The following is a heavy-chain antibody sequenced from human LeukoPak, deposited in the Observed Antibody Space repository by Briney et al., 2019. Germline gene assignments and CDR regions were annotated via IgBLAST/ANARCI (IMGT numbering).Heavy chain of an antibody. CDR2: ISACNGNT. D-gene: IGHD3-10*01. Sequence: GASVKVSCKASGYTFTSYGISWVRQAPGQGLEWMGWISACNGNTNYAQKLQGRITMTTDTSTSTAYMELRSLRSDDTAVYYCARATYYYGSGSYLSDYWGQGTLVTVSS. CDR3: ARATYYYGSGSYLSDY. V-gene: IGHV1-18*01. CDR1: GYTFTSYG. J-gene: IGHJ4*02.